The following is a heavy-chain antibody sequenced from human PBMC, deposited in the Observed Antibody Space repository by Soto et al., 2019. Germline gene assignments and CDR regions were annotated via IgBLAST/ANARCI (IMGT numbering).Heavy chain of an antibody. CDR2: INPATGAA. CDR1: GYPVTAYY. Sequence: QLHLVQSGAVVKKPGASVTVSCSASGYPVTAYYMHWVRQAPGRGLEWMGGINPATGAAKYTQTFQGRVTLPRDSSTSTVFMELGGLTSWDTAVFYFARGGGVGVAGSAAFDMWGQGTLVTVSS. D-gene: IGHD3-3*01. J-gene: IGHJ3*02. V-gene: IGHV1-2*02. CDR3: ARGGGVGVAGSAAFDM.